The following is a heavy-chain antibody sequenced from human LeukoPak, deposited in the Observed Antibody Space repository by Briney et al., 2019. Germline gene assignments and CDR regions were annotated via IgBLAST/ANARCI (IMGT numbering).Heavy chain of an antibody. CDR2: INQISST. V-gene: IGHV4-34*09. Sequence: SQTLSLTCAVYGGSFSNYSCTWIRQPPGKGLEWIGAINQISSTNHNPSLMSRVTISVDTSKNQFSLKLSSVTAADTAVYCCARGRIFEGWGQGTLVTVSS. CDR3: ARGRIFEG. CDR1: GGSFSNYS. D-gene: IGHD3-9*01. J-gene: IGHJ4*02.